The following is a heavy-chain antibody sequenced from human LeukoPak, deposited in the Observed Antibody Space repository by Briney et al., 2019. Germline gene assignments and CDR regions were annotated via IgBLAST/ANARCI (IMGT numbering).Heavy chain of an antibody. D-gene: IGHD3-3*01. CDR1: GGSFSGYY. Sequence: PSETLSLTCAVYGGSFSGYYWSWIRQPPGKGLERIGEINHSGSTNYNPSLKSRVTISVDTSKNQFSLKLSSVTAADTAVYYCARGAKLRFLEWLPEPQFGTKRRGYFDYWGQGTLVTVSP. CDR3: ARGAKLRFLEWLPEPQFGTKRRGYFDY. V-gene: IGHV4-34*01. J-gene: IGHJ4*02. CDR2: INHSGST.